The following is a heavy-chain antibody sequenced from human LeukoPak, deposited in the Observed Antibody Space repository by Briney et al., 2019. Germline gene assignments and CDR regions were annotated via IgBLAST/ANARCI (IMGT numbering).Heavy chain of an antibody. Sequence: GASVKVSCKASGYTFTDYFLHWVRQAPGQGLEWMGRINPNSGGTDSAQRFQGRITMTTDTSITTAYVDLSRLRSDDTAVYYCARAPLSNYYGDYSFDYWGQGTLVTVSS. D-gene: IGHD4-17*01. V-gene: IGHV1-2*06. CDR1: GYTFTDYF. CDR3: ARAPLSNYYGDYSFDY. J-gene: IGHJ4*02. CDR2: INPNSGGT.